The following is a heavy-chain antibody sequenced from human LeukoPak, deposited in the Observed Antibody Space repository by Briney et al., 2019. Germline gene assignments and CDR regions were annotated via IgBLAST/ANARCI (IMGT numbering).Heavy chain of an antibody. D-gene: IGHD3-10*01. CDR1: GDSITSYY. V-gene: IGHV4-59*12. CDR2: IYYTGST. Sequence: PSETLSLTCTVSGDSITSYYWTWIRQPPGKGPEWIGYIYYTGSTTYNPSLKSRVTILLDTSKNQFSLKLSSVTAADTAVYYCARVDYGSGSYFDYWGQGTLVTVSS. CDR3: ARVDYGSGSYFDY. J-gene: IGHJ4*02.